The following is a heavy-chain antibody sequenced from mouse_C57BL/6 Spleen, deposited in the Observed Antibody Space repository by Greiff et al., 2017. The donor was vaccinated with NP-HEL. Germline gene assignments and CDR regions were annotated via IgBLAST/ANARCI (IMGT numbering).Heavy chain of an antibody. CDR2: IWSGGST. Sequence: QVQLKESGPGLVQPSQSLSITCTVSGFSLTSYGVHWVRQSPGKGLEWLGVIWSGGSTDYNAAFISRLSISKDNSKSQVFFKMNSLQADDTAIYYCARNSEVYDGYYDVYFDYWGQGTTLTVSS. D-gene: IGHD2-3*01. V-gene: IGHV2-2*01. J-gene: IGHJ2*01. CDR1: GFSLTSYG. CDR3: ARNSEVYDGYYDVYFDY.